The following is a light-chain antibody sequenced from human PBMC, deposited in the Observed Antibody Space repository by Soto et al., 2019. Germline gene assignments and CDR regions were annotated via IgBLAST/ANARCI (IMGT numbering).Light chain of an antibody. V-gene: IGKV1-33*01. CDR2: DVF. J-gene: IGKJ4*01. Sequence: DFPMTQSASSLPASVGDTVTISCQASQDISKYLNWFQQKPGKAPKLLIYDVFNVETGVPSRFSGRGSGXDFTLXISNXXXXXXXXYYCQQYDQLPITFGGGTKVDI. CDR3: QQYDQLPIT. CDR1: QDISKY.